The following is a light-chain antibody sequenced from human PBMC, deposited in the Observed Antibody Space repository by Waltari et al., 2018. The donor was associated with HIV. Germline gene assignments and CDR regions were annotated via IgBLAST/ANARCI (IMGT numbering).Light chain of an antibody. Sequence: SALTQPASVSGSPGQSITISCAGTSSDVGGHNSVSWYRQHPGRAPQVLIYDVTHRPSGVSNRFSGSQSGNTASLTISVLQAEDEADYYCSSYTSSSTLIFGTGTKVTVL. CDR1: SSDVGGHNS. CDR3: SSYTSSSTLI. V-gene: IGLV2-14*03. J-gene: IGLJ1*01. CDR2: DVT.